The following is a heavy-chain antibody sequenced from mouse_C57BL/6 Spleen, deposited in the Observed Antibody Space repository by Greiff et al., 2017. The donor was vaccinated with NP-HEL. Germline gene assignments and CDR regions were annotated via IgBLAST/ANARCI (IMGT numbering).Heavy chain of an antibody. CDR1: GFSLTSYA. V-gene: IGHV2-9-1*01. J-gene: IGHJ4*01. Sequence: VQLKESGPGLVAPSQSLSITCTVSGFSLTSYAISWVRQPPGKGLEWLGVICTGGGTTYNSALNSRLSISKDNSKSQVSLKMNRLQTDDTARYYCARNYYGSSDRAMDYWGQGTSVTVSS. CDR2: ICTGGGT. D-gene: IGHD1-1*01. CDR3: ARNYYGSSDRAMDY.